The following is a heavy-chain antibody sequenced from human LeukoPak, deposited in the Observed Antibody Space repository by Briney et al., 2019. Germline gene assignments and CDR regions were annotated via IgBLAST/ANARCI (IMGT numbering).Heavy chain of an antibody. D-gene: IGHD3-10*01. CDR1: GGSISSSSYY. V-gene: IGHV4-39*02. Sequence: SETLSLTCIVSGGSISSSSYYWIRQPPGKELEWIGTIYYSGNTYYNPSLKSRVTMSVDTSKNQFSLKLSSVTAADTAVYYCARDSGRFNGMDVWGQGTTVTVSS. J-gene: IGHJ6*02. CDR2: IYYSGNT. CDR3: ARDSGRFNGMDV.